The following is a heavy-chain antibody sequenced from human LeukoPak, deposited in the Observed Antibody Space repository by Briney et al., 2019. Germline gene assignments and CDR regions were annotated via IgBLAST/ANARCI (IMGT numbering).Heavy chain of an antibody. D-gene: IGHD3-22*01. Sequence: SETLSLTCTVSGGSISSSSYYWGWIRQPPGKGLEWIGSIYYSGSTYYNPSLKSRVTISVDTSKNQFSLKLSPVTAADTAVYYCARLPYYDSSGSYYYGMDVWGQGTTVTVSS. CDR3: ARLPYYDSSGSYYYGMDV. CDR1: GGSISSSSYY. CDR2: IYYSGST. J-gene: IGHJ6*02. V-gene: IGHV4-39*01.